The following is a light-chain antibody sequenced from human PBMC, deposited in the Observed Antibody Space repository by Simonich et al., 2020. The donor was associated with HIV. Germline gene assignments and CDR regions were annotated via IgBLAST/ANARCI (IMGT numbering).Light chain of an antibody. CDR2: LGS. Sequence: DIWMTQSPLSLPVTPGEPPSISCRSSQSLLHSNGYNYLDWYLQKPGQSPQLLIYLGSNRASGVPDRFSGSGSGTDFTLKISRVEAGDVGVYYCMQGRQIPTFGQGTKVEIK. CDR1: QSLLHSNGYNY. J-gene: IGKJ1*01. V-gene: IGKV2-28*01. CDR3: MQGRQIPT.